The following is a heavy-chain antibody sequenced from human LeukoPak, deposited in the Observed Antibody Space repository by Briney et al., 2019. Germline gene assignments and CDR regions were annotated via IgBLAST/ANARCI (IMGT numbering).Heavy chain of an antibody. CDR3: ARVGDIVVVPAAIMDTGY. CDR1: GYTFTGYY. D-gene: IGHD2-2*01. J-gene: IGHJ4*02. V-gene: IGHV1-2*02. CDR2: INPNSGGT. Sequence: ASVKVSCKASGYTFTGYYMHWVRQAPGQGLEWMGWINPNSGGTNYAQKLQGRVTMTTDTSTSTAYMELRSLRSDDTAVYYCARVGDIVVVPAAIMDTGYWGQGTLVTVSS.